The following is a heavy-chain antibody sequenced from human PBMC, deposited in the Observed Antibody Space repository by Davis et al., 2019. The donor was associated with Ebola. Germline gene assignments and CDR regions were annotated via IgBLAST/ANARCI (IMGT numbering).Heavy chain of an antibody. D-gene: IGHD1-26*01. CDR2: IIPILGIA. CDR3: ARGGTDYYYYGMDV. CDR1: AGTFSSYA. V-gene: IGHV1-69*04. Sequence: AASVQVSCKASAGTFSSYAISWVRQAPGQGLEWMGRIIPILGIANYAQKFQGRVTITADKSTSTAYMELSSLRSEDTAVYYCARGGTDYYYYGMDVWGQGTTVTVSS. J-gene: IGHJ6*02.